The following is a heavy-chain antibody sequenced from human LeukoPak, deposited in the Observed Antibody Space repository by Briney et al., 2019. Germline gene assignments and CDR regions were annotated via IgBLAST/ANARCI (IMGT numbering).Heavy chain of an antibody. V-gene: IGHV3-30*18. CDR2: ISYDGSNK. J-gene: IGHJ4*02. D-gene: IGHD3-10*01. CDR3: AKSDSGSYCDY. CDR1: GFTFSSYE. Sequence: SGGSLRLSCAASGFTFSSYEMNWVRQAPGKGLEWVAVISYDGSNKYYADSVKGRFTISRDNSKNTLYLQMNSLRAEDTAVYYCAKSDSGSYCDYWGQGALVTVSS.